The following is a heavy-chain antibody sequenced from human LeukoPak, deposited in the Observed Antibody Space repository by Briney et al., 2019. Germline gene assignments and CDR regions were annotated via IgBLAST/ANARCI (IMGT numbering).Heavy chain of an antibody. D-gene: IGHD2-2*01. V-gene: IGHV4-30-4*08. CDR3: ASTDRSNTNCFGANWFDP. J-gene: IGHJ5*02. CDR2: IYYSGST. CDR1: GGSISSGDHY. Sequence: SETLSLTCTVSGGSISSGDHYWSWIRQPPGRGLEWIGYIYYSGSTYYNPSLKSRATISIDTPKSQFSLKLNSVTAADTAVYFCASTDRSNTNCFGANWFDPWGQGTLVTVSS.